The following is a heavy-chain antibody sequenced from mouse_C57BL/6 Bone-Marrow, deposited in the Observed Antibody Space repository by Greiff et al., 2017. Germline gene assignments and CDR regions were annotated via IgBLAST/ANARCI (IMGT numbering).Heavy chain of an antibody. V-gene: IGHV1-66*01. D-gene: IGHD1-1*01. CDR1: GYSFTSYY. Sequence: QVQLQQSGPELVKPGASVKISCKASGYSFTSYYIHWVKQRPGQGLEWIGWIYPGSGNTKYNEKFKGKATLTADTSSSTAYMQLSSLTSEDSAVYFRARSYYYGSSSNWYFDVWGAGATVTVSS. CDR3: ARSYYYGSSSNWYFDV. J-gene: IGHJ1*01. CDR2: IYPGSGNT.